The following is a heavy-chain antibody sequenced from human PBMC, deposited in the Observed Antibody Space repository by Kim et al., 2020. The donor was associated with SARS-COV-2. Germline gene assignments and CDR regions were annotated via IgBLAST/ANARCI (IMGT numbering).Heavy chain of an antibody. CDR2: ISAYNGNT. J-gene: IGHJ6*02. CDR1: GYTFTSYG. Sequence: ASVKVSCKASGYTFTSYGISWVRQAPGQGLEWMGWISAYNGNTNYAQKLQGRVTMTTDTSTSTAYMELRSLRSDDTAVYYCARYDYQSSGRHYYYGMDVWGQGTTVTVSS. V-gene: IGHV1-18*01. D-gene: IGHD4-17*01. CDR3: ARYDYQSSGRHYYYGMDV.